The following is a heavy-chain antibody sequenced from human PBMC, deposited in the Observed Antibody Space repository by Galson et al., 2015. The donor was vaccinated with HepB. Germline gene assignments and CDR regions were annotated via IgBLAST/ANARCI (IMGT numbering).Heavy chain of an antibody. Sequence: PALVKPTQTLTLTCTVSGFSLSTSGVGVAWIRQPPGKALEWLAQIYWDDDKRYSPSLKNRLTITKDTSKNQVVLTMTNMDRVDTATFYCAHRLKGSGYEVFDYWGQGTLVTVSS. V-gene: IGHV2-5*02. D-gene: IGHD2-15*01. CDR1: GFSLSTSGVG. CDR3: AHRLKGSGYEVFDY. CDR2: IYWDDDK. J-gene: IGHJ4*02.